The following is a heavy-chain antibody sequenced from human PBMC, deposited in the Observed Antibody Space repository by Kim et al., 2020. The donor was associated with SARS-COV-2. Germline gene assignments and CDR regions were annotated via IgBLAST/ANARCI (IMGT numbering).Heavy chain of an antibody. CDR2: ISSSGSTI. J-gene: IGHJ5*02. CDR1: GFTFSDYY. CDR3: ARDEYYYDSSGYKNWFDP. Sequence: GSLRLSRAASGFTFSDYYMSWIRQAPGKGLEWVSYISSSGSTIYYADSVKGRFTISRDNAKNSLYLQMNSLRAEDTAVYYCARDEYYYDSSGYKNWFDPWGQGTLVTVSS. V-gene: IGHV3-11*01. D-gene: IGHD3-22*01.